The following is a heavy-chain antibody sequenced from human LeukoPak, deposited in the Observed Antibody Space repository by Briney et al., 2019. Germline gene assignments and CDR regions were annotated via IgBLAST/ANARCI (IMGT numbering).Heavy chain of an antibody. CDR3: AKGYYDYVWGSYYFDY. J-gene: IGHJ4*02. CDR2: ISGSGGST. Sequence: GGSLRLSCAASGFTFSSYAMSWVRQAPGKGLEWLSAISGSGGSTYYADSVKGRFTISRDNSRDTLYLQMNSLRAEDTAVYYCAKGYYDYVWGSYYFDYWGQGTLVTVSS. V-gene: IGHV3-23*01. D-gene: IGHD3-16*01. CDR1: GFTFSSYA.